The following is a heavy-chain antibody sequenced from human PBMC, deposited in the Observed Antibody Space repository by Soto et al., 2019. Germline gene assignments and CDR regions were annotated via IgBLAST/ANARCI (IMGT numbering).Heavy chain of an antibody. D-gene: IGHD5-12*01. CDR2: ISSGSSFI. V-gene: IGHV3-21*01. J-gene: IGHJ4*02. Sequence: GGSLRLSCAASGFTFSTYSMNWVRQAPGKGLEWVSSISSGSSFIYFADSVKGRFTISRDNAKNSLFLQMNSLRAEYTAVYYCARDNGYSGYDSFDYWGQGTRVTVSS. CDR1: GFTFSTYS. CDR3: ARDNGYSGYDSFDY.